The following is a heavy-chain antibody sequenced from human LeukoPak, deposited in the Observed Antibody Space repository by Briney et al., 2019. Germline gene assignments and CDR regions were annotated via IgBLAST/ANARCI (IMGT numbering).Heavy chain of an antibody. CDR1: GYTFTSYG. CDR3: ARGVLVGASDY. D-gene: IGHD1-26*01. J-gene: IGHJ4*02. Sequence: ASVKVSCKASGYTFTSYGISWVRQAPGQGLEWMGWINPNSGGTNYAQKFQGRVTMTRDTSISTAYMELSRLRSDDTAVYYCARGVLVGASDYWGQGTLVTVSS. V-gene: IGHV1-2*02. CDR2: INPNSGGT.